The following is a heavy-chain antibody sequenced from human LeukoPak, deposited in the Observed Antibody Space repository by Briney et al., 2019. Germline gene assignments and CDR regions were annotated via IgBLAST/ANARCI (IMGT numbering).Heavy chain of an antibody. V-gene: IGHV4-30-2*01. D-gene: IGHD3-10*01. Sequence: PSETLSPTCAVSGGSISSGGYSWSWIRQPPGKGLEWIGYIHHSGSTYYNPSLKIRVTISVDRSKNQFSLKLNSVTAADTAVYYCAGTSFAGSYGAPLGYYGMDVWGQGTTVTVSS. J-gene: IGHJ6*02. CDR1: GGSISSGGYS. CDR2: IHHSGST. CDR3: AGTSFAGSYGAPLGYYGMDV.